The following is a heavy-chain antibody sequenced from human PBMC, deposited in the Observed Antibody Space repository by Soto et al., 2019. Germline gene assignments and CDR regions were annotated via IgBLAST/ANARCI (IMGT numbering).Heavy chain of an antibody. CDR1: GGSVSSYY. Sequence: SETLSLTCTVSGGSVSSYYWSWIRQPRGKGLEWIGYMYYGGRTNYNPSLKSRVTISVDTSKMQVSLKLSSVTAADTAVYFCARGTPSPLIVRSSRGPWFDPWGQGTLVTVSS. CDR3: ARGTPSPLIVRSSRGPWFDP. J-gene: IGHJ5*02. D-gene: IGHD2-15*01. CDR2: MYYGGRT. V-gene: IGHV4-59*02.